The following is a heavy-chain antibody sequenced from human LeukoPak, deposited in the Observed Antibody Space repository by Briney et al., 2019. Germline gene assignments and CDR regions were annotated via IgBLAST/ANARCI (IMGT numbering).Heavy chain of an antibody. D-gene: IGHD3-16*01. V-gene: IGHV3-15*01. CDR2: IKSKTDGGTT. Sequence: SGGSLRLSCAASGFTFSTYAMSWVRQAPGKGLEWVGRIKSKTDGGTTDYAAPVKGRFTISRDDSKNTLYLQMNSLKTEDTAVYYCTTVSYGKLDYWGQGTLVTVSS. J-gene: IGHJ4*02. CDR3: TTVSYGKLDY. CDR1: GFTFSTYA.